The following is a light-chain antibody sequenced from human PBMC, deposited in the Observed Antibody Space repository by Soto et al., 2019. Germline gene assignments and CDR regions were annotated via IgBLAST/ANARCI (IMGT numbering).Light chain of an antibody. J-gene: IGLJ1*01. CDR3: AAWDDSLSVLYV. V-gene: IGLV1-47*01. Sequence: QSVLTPPPSASGTPGQRVTISCSGSSSNIGSNYVYWYQQLPGTAPKLLIYRNNQRPSGVPDRFSGSKSGTSASLAISGLRSEDEADYYCAAWDDSLSVLYVFGTGTKVTVL. CDR1: SSNIGSNY. CDR2: RNN.